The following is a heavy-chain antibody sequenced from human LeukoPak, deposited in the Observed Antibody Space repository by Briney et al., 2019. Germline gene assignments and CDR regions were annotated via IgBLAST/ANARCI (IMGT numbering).Heavy chain of an antibody. CDR2: ISAYNGNT. CDR3: ARGLVDGHKELGY. Sequence: VASVKVSCKASGYTFTTYGITWVRQAPGQGLEWMGWISAYNGNTNYAQKLQGRVTMTTDTSTSTAYMEPRSLRSDDTAVYYCARGLVDGHKELGYWGQGTLVTVPS. V-gene: IGHV1-18*01. J-gene: IGHJ4*02. CDR1: GYTFTTYG. D-gene: IGHD5-24*01.